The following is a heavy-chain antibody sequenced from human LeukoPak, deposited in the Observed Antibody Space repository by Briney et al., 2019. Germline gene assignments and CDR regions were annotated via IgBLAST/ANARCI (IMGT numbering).Heavy chain of an antibody. CDR2: ISGDGGST. D-gene: IGHD3-9*01. Sequence: GGSLRLSCAASGFTFDDYAMHWVRQAPGKGLEWVSLISGDGGSTYYADPVKGRFTISGDNSKNSLYLQMNSLRTEDTALYYCAKDMKGPLHFGWKHDYWGQGTLVTVSS. CDR3: AKDMKGPLHFGWKHDY. J-gene: IGHJ4*02. CDR1: GFTFDDYA. V-gene: IGHV3-43*02.